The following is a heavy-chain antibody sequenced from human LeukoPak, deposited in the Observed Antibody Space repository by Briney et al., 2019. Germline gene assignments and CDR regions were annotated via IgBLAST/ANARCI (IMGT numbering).Heavy chain of an antibody. Sequence: GGSLRLSCAASGFTFSSYWMSWVRQAPGKGLEWVANIKQVGSEKYYVDSVKGRFTISRDNAKNSLYLQMNSLRAEDTAVYYCARGTHYYDYYMDVWGKGTTVTISS. CDR1: GFTFSSYW. CDR2: IKQVGSEK. V-gene: IGHV3-7*01. CDR3: ARGTHYYDYYMDV. J-gene: IGHJ6*03.